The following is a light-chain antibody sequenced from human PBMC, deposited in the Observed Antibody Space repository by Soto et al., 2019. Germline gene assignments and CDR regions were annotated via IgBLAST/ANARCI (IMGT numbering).Light chain of an antibody. CDR3: QQYGSSPGT. Sequence: DIVLTQSPGTLSLSPGERATLSCRASQSVSGNYFAWYQQKPGQAPRLLIYAVSGRATGIPDRVSGSGSGTDFTLTISRLEPEDFAVYYCQQYGSSPGTFGQRTKLEIK. CDR2: AVS. CDR1: QSVSGNY. V-gene: IGKV3-20*01. J-gene: IGKJ2*01.